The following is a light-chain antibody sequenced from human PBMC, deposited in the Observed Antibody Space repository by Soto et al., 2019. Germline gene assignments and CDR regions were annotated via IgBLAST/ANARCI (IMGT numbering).Light chain of an antibody. Sequence: EIVLTQSPGTLSLSPGDRATLSCRASQRVSARYLAWYHQKPGQAPRLLIYGASSRATGIPDRFGGSGSGTDFTLTISRLEPEDFAVYYCQQYGSSPPFTFGQGTKVDIK. CDR1: QRVSARY. J-gene: IGKJ1*01. V-gene: IGKV3-20*01. CDR3: QQYGSSPPFT. CDR2: GAS.